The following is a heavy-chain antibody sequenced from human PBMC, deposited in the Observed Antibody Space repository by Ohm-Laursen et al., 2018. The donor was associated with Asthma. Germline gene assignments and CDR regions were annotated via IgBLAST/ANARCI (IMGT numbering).Heavy chain of an antibody. D-gene: IGHD3-10*01. V-gene: IGHV1-46*01. CDR1: GYAFTSYY. Sequence: AASVKVSCKTSGYAFTSYYMHWVRQAPGQGLEWMGIINPSGGSTSYAQKFQGRVTMTGDTSTSTVYMELSSLRSEDTAVYYCARALVRLNYYYGMDVWGQGTTVTVSS. J-gene: IGHJ6*02. CDR2: INPSGGST. CDR3: ARALVRLNYYYGMDV.